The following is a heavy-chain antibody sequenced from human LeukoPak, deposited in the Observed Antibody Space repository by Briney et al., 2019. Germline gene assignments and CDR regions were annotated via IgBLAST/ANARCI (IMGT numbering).Heavy chain of an antibody. CDR1: GYTFTGYY. V-gene: IGHV1-2*02. CDR3: ARGDYRLYYYYMDV. D-gene: IGHD4-17*01. CDR2: INPNSGGT. Sequence: ASVKVSCKASGYTFTGYYMHWVRQAPGQGLEWMGWINPNSGGTNYAQKFQGRVTMTRDTSISTAYMELSRLTSDDTAVHYCARGDYRLYYYYMDVWGRGTTVTISS. J-gene: IGHJ6*03.